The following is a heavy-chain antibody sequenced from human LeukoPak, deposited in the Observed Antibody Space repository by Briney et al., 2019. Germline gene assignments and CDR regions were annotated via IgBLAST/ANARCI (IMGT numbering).Heavy chain of an antibody. CDR2: IYYSGST. CDR1: GGSISSYY. Sequence: SETLSLTCTVSGGSISSYYWSWLRQPPGKGLEWIGCIYYSGSTNYNPSLTSRVTISVDTSKNQYSLKLSSVTAADTAVYYCAREAREMGYMMHYWGQGTLVTVSS. D-gene: IGHD5-24*01. J-gene: IGHJ4*02. V-gene: IGHV4-59*08. CDR3: AREAREMGYMMHY.